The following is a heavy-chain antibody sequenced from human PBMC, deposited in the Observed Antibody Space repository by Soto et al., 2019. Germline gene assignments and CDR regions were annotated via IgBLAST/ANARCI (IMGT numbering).Heavy chain of an antibody. Sequence: QVQLVQSGAEVKKPGSSVKVSCKASGGTFSSYAISWVRQAPGPGLEWLGGIIPIFGTANYAQKFQGRVTSTADESTSTAYMELSSLSSEDTAVYYCARDRRGGWSQFFDYWGQGTLVTVSS. CDR1: GGTFSSYA. D-gene: IGHD5-12*01. CDR2: IIPIFGTA. CDR3: ARDRRGGWSQFFDY. J-gene: IGHJ4*02. V-gene: IGHV1-69*01.